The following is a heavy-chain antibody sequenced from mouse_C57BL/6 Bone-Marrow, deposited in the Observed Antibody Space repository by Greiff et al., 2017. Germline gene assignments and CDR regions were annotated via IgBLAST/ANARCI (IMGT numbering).Heavy chain of an antibody. J-gene: IGHJ2*01. Sequence: VQLQQSGAELVRPGASVTLSCKASGYTFTDYEMHWVKQTPVHGLEWIGAIDPETGGTAYNQKFKGKAILTADKSSSPAYMELRSLTSEDSADYYCKRLGRTGGYWGQGTTLTVSS. V-gene: IGHV1-15*01. CDR3: KRLGRTGGY. D-gene: IGHD4-1*01. CDR2: IDPETGGT. CDR1: GYTFTDYE.